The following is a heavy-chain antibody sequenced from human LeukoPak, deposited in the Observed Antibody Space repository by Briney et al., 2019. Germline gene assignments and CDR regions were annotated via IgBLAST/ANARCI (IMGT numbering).Heavy chain of an antibody. J-gene: IGHJ4*02. CDR1: GFTFSSYG. CDR3: AKGYCSSTSCYKPHFDY. V-gene: IGHV3-33*06. D-gene: IGHD2-2*02. CDR2: IWYDGSNK. Sequence: GGSLRLSCAASGFTFSSYGMHWVRQAPGKGLEWVAVIWYDGSNKYYADSVKGRFTISRDNSENTLYLQMNSLRAEDTAVYYCAKGYCSSTSCYKPHFDYWGQGTLVTVSS.